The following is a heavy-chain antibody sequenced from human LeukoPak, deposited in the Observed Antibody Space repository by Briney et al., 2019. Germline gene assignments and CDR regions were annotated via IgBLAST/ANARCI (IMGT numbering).Heavy chain of an antibody. CDR2: IYTSGST. CDR1: GGSISSYY. Sequence: NPPETLSLTCTVSGGSISSYYWSWIRQPAGKGLEWIGRIYTSGSTNYNPSLKSRVTMSVDTSKNQFSLKLSSVTAADTAVYYCARGRAGYSSSWYWYFDLWGRGTLVTVSS. CDR3: ARGRAGYSSSWYWYFDL. J-gene: IGHJ2*01. V-gene: IGHV4-4*07. D-gene: IGHD6-13*01.